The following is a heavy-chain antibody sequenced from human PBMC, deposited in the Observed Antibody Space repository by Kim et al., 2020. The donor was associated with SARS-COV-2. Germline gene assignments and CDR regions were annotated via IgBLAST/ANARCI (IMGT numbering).Heavy chain of an antibody. CDR2: INTNTGNP. V-gene: IGHV7-4-1*02. J-gene: IGHJ5*02. D-gene: IGHD5-12*01. CDR1: GYPFTTYA. Sequence: ASVKVSCKASGYPFTTYAVNWVRQAPGQGLEWMGWINTNTGNPTYAQGFTGRFVFSLDTSVSTAYLQITSLKAEDTAVYFCARHWWGYDRLGGYNWFDPWGQGTLVTVSS. CDR3: ARHWWGYDRLGGYNWFDP.